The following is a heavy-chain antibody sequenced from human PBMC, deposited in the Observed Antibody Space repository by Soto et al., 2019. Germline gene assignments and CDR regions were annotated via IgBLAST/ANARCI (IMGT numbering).Heavy chain of an antibody. Sequence: QVQLQESGPGLVKPPGTLSLTCAVSGESISSSSWWSWVRLPPGKGLEWIGEIYHSGTTNYNPSLKSRVTISVDKSKNQFSLKLSSVTAADTAVYYCTRRGDGSGSLDYWGQGTLVTVSS. CDR2: IYHSGTT. D-gene: IGHD3-10*01. J-gene: IGHJ4*02. V-gene: IGHV4-4*03. CDR1: GESISSSSW. CDR3: TRRGDGSGSLDY.